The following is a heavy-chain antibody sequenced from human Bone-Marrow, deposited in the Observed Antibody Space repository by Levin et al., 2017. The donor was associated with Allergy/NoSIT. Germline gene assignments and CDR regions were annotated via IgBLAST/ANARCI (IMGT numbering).Heavy chain of an antibody. CDR1: GFTLEDYA. V-gene: IGHV3-9*01. J-gene: IGHJ6*02. D-gene: IGHD6-13*01. CDR2: ISWNSGSI. CDR3: AKDRTTGYSSSWPYYYYYGMDV. Sequence: SCAASGFTLEDYAMHWVRQAPGKGLEWVSGISWNSGSIAYADSVKGRFTISRDNAKNSLYLQMNRPRAEDTALYYCAKDRTTGYSSSWPYYYYYGMDVWGQGTTVTVSS.